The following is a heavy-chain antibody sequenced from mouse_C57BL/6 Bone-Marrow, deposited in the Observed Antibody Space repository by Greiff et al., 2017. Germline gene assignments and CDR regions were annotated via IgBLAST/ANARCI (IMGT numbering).Heavy chain of an antibody. J-gene: IGHJ4*01. CDR3: ARYYGSSYGAMDY. Sequence: VQLQQSGPELVKPGASVKISCKASGYTFTDYYMNWVKQSHGKSLEWIGDINPNNGGTSYNQKFKGKATLTVDKSSSTAYMELRSLTSEDSAVYYGARYYGSSYGAMDYWGQGTSVTVSS. CDR2: INPNNGGT. D-gene: IGHD1-1*01. V-gene: IGHV1-26*01. CDR1: GYTFTDYY.